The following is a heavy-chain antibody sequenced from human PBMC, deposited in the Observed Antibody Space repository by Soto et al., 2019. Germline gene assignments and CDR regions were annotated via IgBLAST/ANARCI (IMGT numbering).Heavy chain of an antibody. CDR2: IYSSEST. J-gene: IGHJ3*02. CDR3: ARAGHGGNFKDVFDI. V-gene: IGHV4-4*07. D-gene: IGHD2-21*02. CDR1: DGSISGYC. Sequence: QVQLQESGPGLVKPSDTLSLTCTVSDGSISGYCWSWIRQPAGKGLEWIGRIYSSESTTYNPSLKSRLTMSVDTSKNQFSLKLSALTAADTAVYYCARAGHGGNFKDVFDIWGQGTMVTVSS.